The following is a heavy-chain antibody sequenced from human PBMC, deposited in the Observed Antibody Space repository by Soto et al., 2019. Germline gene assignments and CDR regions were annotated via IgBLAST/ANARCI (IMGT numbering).Heavy chain of an antibody. CDR2: IYYSGST. J-gene: IGHJ4*02. CDR1: GGSTSSYY. CDR3: ARATVTTSFDY. D-gene: IGHD4-17*01. Sequence: PSETLSLTCTVSGGSTSSYYWSWIRQPPGKGLEWIGYIYYSGSTNYNPSLKSRVTISVDTSKNQFSLKLSSVTAADTAVYYCARATVTTSFDYWGQGALVTVSS. V-gene: IGHV4-59*01.